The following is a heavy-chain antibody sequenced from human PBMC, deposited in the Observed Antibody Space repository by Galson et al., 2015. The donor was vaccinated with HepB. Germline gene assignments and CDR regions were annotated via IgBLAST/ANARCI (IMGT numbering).Heavy chain of an antibody. CDR1: GGSISSYY. CDR3: ARGGDSSGYYSG. D-gene: IGHD3-22*01. CDR2: IYYSGST. Sequence: DTLSLTCTVSGGSISSYYWSWIRQPPGKGLEWIGYIYYSGSTNYNPSLKSRVTISVDTSKNQFSLKLSSVTAADTAVYYCARGGDSSGYYSGWGQGTLVTVSS. J-gene: IGHJ4*02. V-gene: IGHV4-59*01.